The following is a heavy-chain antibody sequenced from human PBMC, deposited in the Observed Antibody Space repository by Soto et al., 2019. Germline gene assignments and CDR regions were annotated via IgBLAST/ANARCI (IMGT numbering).Heavy chain of an antibody. CDR3: ARGYCSGGSCYSRNDYYYGMDV. D-gene: IGHD2-15*01. Sequence: WVAVTSYDGYKKYFADSVKGRFTISRDNSKNTLYLQMNSLRANDTALYCCARGYCSGGSCYSRNDYYYGMDVWGQGTTVTVSS. CDR2: TSYDGYKK. V-gene: IGHV3-30*03. J-gene: IGHJ6*02.